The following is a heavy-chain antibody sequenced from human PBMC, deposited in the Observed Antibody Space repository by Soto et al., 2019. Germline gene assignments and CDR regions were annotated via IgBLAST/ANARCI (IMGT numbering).Heavy chain of an antibody. CDR2: ISYDGSNK. Sequence: GGSLRLSCAASGFTFSSYGMHWVRQAPGKGLEWVAVISYDGSNKYYADSVKGRFTISRDNSKNTLYLQMNSLRAEDTAVYYCVEVIQGYCYYMDVWGKGTTVTVSS. CDR3: VEVIQGYCYYMDV. CDR1: GFTFSSYG. V-gene: IGHV3-30*18. J-gene: IGHJ6*03.